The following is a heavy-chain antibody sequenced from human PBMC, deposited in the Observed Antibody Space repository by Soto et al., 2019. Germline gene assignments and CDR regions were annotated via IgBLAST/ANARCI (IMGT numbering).Heavy chain of an antibody. D-gene: IGHD3-22*01. CDR3: ATEPIYYNDGSGYYPLGH. CDR1: GYSFATYG. CDR2: IGAHNGDT. J-gene: IGHJ4*02. V-gene: IGHV1-18*04. Sequence: QVQLVQSGAEVKKPGASVKVSCKASGYSFATYGFSWVRQAPGQGLEGVGWIGAHNGDTHYSQKFQGRVTLTTDTSTNTGYMELRSLTSDDAAVYFCATEPIYYNDGSGYYPLGHWGQGTLVTVSS.